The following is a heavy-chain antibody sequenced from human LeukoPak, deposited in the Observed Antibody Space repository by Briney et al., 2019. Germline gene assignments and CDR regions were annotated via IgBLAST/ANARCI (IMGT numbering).Heavy chain of an antibody. J-gene: IGHJ5*02. CDR2: ISGSGGST. Sequence: GGSLRLSCAASGFTFSSYAMSWVRQAPGKGLEWVSAISGSGGSTYYADSVKGRFTISRDNSKNTLYLQMNSLRAEDTAVYYCDCSSWAQTLRYNWFDPWGQGTLVTVSS. D-gene: IGHD6-13*01. V-gene: IGHV3-23*01. CDR1: GFTFSSYA. CDR3: DCSSWAQTLRYNWFDP.